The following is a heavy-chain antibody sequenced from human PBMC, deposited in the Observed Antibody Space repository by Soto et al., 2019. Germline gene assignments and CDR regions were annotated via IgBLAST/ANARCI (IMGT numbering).Heavy chain of an antibody. CDR1: GFLYSAYA. D-gene: IGHD2-15*01. CDR2: INGGGHDS. V-gene: IGHV3-23*01. CDR3: AREDGGGPFDF. J-gene: IGHJ4*02. Sequence: EVQLLESGGGLVQPGGSLRLPCAASGFLYSAYAMHWVRQAPGKGLEWISGINGGGHDSDYADSVKGRFTISRDNSKDTLLLEMYSLRADDTAVYFCAREDGGGPFDFWGQGTLVTVSS.